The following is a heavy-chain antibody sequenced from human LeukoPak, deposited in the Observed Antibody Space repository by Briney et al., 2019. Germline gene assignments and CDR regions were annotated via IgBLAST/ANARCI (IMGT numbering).Heavy chain of an antibody. CDR2: INHSGST. CDR3: ARVVVTKYYFDY. V-gene: IGHV4-31*03. Sequence: SQTLSLTCTVSGGSISSGGYYWSWIRQHPGKGLEWIGEINHSGSTNYNPSLKSRVTISVDTSKNQFSLKLSSVTAADTAVYYCARVVVTKYYFDYWGQGTLVTVSS. D-gene: IGHD3-22*01. J-gene: IGHJ4*02. CDR1: GGSISSGGYY.